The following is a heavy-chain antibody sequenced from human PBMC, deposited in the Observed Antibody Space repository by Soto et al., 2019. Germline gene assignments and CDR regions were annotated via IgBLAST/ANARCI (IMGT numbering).Heavy chain of an antibody. CDR1: GYTFTSYG. Sequence: QDQLVQSGAEVKKPGASVKVSCKASGYTFTSYGISWVRQAPGQGLEWMGWISANNGNTNYAQKLQGRVTKTTETSTSTAYMEPRSLRSDDTAGYYCARDRGSYALDYWGQGTLVTVSS. D-gene: IGHD1-26*01. V-gene: IGHV1-18*01. J-gene: IGHJ4*02. CDR2: ISANNGNT. CDR3: ARDRGSYALDY.